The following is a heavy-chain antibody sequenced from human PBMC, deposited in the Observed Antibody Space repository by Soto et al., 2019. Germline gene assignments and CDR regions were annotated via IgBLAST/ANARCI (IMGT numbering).Heavy chain of an antibody. CDR3: ARGNYDSSGYQAQGYYYYGMDV. J-gene: IGHJ6*02. V-gene: IGHV5-10-1*01. D-gene: IGHD3-22*01. Sequence: GESLKISCKGSGYSFTSYWISWVRQMPGKGLEWMGRIDPSDSYTNYSPSFQGHVTISADKSISTAYLQWSSLKASDTAMYYCARGNYDSSGYQAQGYYYYGMDVWGQGTTVTVSS. CDR1: GYSFTSYW. CDR2: IDPSDSYT.